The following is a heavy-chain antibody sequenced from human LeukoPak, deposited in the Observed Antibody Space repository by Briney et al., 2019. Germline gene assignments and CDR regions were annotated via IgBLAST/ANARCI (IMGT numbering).Heavy chain of an antibody. V-gene: IGHV1-69*13. CDR2: IIPIFGTA. Sequence: SVKVSCKASGGTFSSYAISWVRQAPGQGLEWMGGIIPIFGTANYAQKFQGRVTITADESTSTAYMELSSLRSEDTAVYYCARVGVVVPQLVYFDYWGQGTLVTVSS. CDR3: ARVGVVVPQLVYFDY. D-gene: IGHD2-2*01. J-gene: IGHJ4*02. CDR1: GGTFSSYA.